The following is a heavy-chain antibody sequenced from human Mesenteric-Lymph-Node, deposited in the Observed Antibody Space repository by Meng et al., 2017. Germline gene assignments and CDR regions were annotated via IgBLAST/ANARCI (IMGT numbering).Heavy chain of an antibody. CDR2: ISYDGSNK. V-gene: IGHV3-30*01. Sequence: GGSLRLSCAASGFTVSSNYMSWVRQAPGKGLEWVAVISYDGSNKYYADSVKGRFTISRDNSKNTLYLQMNSLRAEDTAVYYCARSSGGWYYFDYWGQGTLVTVS. CDR3: ARSSGGWYYFDY. CDR1: GFTVSSNY. J-gene: IGHJ4*02. D-gene: IGHD6-19*01.